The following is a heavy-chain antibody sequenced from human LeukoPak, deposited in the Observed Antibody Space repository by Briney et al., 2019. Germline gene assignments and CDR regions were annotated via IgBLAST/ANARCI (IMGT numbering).Heavy chain of an antibody. D-gene: IGHD3-22*01. V-gene: IGHV3-7*01. J-gene: IGHJ6*02. CDR3: ARQIGYSHYYYNYNGRDF. Sequence: GGSLRLSCAASGFTFSSYWMSWVRQAPGTGLEWVANIKQDGSEKYYVDSVKGRFTISRDNAKNSLYLQMNSLRAEDTAVYYCARQIGYSHYYYNYNGRDFWGQGTTVTVS. CDR2: IKQDGSEK. CDR1: GFTFSSYW.